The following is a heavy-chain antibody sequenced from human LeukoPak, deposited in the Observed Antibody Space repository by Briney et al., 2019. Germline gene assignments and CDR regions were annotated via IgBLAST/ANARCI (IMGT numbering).Heavy chain of an antibody. V-gene: IGHV1-69*13. CDR3: ARGLLGPDYYYYGMDV. CDR1: GCTFSSYA. CDR2: IIPIFGTA. J-gene: IGHJ6*02. Sequence: ASVKVSCKASGCTFSSYAISWVRQAPGQGLGWMGGIIPIFGTANYAQKFQGRVTITADESTSTAYMELSSLRSEDTAVYYCARGLLGPDYYYYGMDVWGQGTTVTVSS.